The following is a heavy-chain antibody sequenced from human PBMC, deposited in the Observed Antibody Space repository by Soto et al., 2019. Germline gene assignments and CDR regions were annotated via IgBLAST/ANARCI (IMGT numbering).Heavy chain of an antibody. V-gene: IGHV3-23*01. CDR1: GFTFSSYA. CDR3: AKGSGWPTAHWVDP. D-gene: IGHD6-19*01. Sequence: GGSLRLSCAASGFTFSSYAMSWVRQAPGKGLEWVSAISGSGGSTYYADSVKGRFTISRDNSKNTLYLQMNSLRVEDTAVYYSAKGSGWPTAHWVDPWGQGTLVTVSS. CDR2: ISGSGGST. J-gene: IGHJ5*02.